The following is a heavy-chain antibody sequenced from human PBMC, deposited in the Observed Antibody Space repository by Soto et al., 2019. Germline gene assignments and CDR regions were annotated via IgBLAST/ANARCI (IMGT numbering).Heavy chain of an antibody. CDR1: GFTFSTYA. Sequence: GGSLRLSCAASGFTFSTYAMSWVRQAPGKGLEWASAIVGSGVSTYYADSVKGRFTISRDNSKHTQYLQMNSLRAEDTAVYYCAKGGDDYGDYNRPYYYYYMDVWGQGTTVTVSS. CDR2: IVGSGVST. J-gene: IGHJ6*02. D-gene: IGHD4-17*01. V-gene: IGHV3-23*01. CDR3: AKGGDDYGDYNRPYYYYYMDV.